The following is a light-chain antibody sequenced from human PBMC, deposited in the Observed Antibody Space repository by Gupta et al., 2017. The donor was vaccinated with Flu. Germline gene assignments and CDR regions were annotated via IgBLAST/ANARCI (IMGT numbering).Light chain of an antibody. CDR3: QQEDSYPWT. CDR2: KAS. V-gene: IGKV1-5*03. J-gene: IGKJ1*01. Sequence: QRPGKAPRLLIYKASNLESGVPSRFSGSGSGTEFTLAISSLQPDDLATYYCQQEDSYPWTFGQGTKV.